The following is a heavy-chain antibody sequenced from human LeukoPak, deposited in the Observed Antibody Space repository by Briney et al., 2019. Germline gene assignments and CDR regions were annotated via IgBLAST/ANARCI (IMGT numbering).Heavy chain of an antibody. V-gene: IGHV1-69*13. J-gene: IGHJ3*02. CDR1: GGTFSSYA. CDR3: ARDRANKYYYDSSGSSDAFDI. D-gene: IGHD3-22*01. Sequence: ASVKVSCKASGGTFSSYAISWVRQAPGQGLEWMGGIIPIFGTANYVQKFQGRVTITADESTSTAYMELSSLRSEDTAVYYCARDRANKYYYDSSGSSDAFDIWGQGTMVTVSS. CDR2: IIPIFGTA.